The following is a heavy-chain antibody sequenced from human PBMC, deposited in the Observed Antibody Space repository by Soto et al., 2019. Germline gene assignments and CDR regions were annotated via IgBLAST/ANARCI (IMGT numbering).Heavy chain of an antibody. Sequence: QVQLVESGGGVVQPGRSLRLSCAASGFTFSSYGFHWVRQAPGKGLEWVAVIWYDGSNTYYGDSVKGRFTMSRDNSKNTVYLQMNSLRAEGTTVYYCARNQDVVVDGAIRWGSKPKHYYYAKDVWGQGTTVTVSS. V-gene: IGHV3-33*01. D-gene: IGHD2-15*01. CDR3: ARNQDVVVDGAIRWGSKPKHYYYAKDV. CDR2: IWYDGSNT. CDR1: GFTFSSYG. J-gene: IGHJ6*02.